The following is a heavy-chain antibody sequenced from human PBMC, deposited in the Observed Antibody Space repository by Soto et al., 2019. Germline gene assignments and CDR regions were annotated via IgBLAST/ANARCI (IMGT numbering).Heavy chain of an antibody. D-gene: IGHD5-18*01. J-gene: IGHJ6*02. CDR3: TRVLGYTFEPGKTRYYAMDV. CDR2: LIPVFGSP. Sequence: QVQLVQSGAEVKKPGSSVTVSCKTSGGTFSKDAINWVRQAPGQGLEWIGLLIPVFGSPIYAQQFQGRIRITADESTSTAFMDLSSLRSEDTAVYYCTRVLGYTFEPGKTRYYAMDVWGQGTTVSVSS. V-gene: IGHV1-69*01. CDR1: GGTFSKDA.